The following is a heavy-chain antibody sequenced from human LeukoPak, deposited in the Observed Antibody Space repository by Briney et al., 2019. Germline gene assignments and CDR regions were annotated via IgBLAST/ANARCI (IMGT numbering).Heavy chain of an antibody. CDR1: GFTFSSYA. J-gene: IGHJ4*02. CDR2: ISGSGGST. Sequence: GGSLRLSCAASGFTFSSYAMSWVRQAPGKGLEWVSAISGSGGSTYYADSVKGRFTISRDKSKNTLYLQINSLRAEDTAVYYCAKDLSPYCGGDCYHNEFHFDYWGQGTLVTVSS. D-gene: IGHD2-21*02. CDR3: AKDLSPYCGGDCYHNEFHFDY. V-gene: IGHV3-23*01.